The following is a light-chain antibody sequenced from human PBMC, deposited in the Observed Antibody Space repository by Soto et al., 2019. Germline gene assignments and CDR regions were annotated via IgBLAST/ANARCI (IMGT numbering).Light chain of an antibody. V-gene: IGLV2-14*03. CDR1: SSDVGGYNY. J-gene: IGLJ1*01. Sequence: QSVLTQPASVSGSPGQSITISCSGTSSDVGGYNYVFWYQHHPGKAPKLMIYDVSNRPSGVSNRFSGSKSSNTASLTISGLQAEDGADYYCSSYTSSSTYVFGTGTKVTVL. CDR3: SSYTSSSTYV. CDR2: DVS.